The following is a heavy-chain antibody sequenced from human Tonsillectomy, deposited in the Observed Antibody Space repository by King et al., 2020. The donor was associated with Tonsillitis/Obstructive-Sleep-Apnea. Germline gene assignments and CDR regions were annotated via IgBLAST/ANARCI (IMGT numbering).Heavy chain of an antibody. J-gene: IGHJ3*02. D-gene: IGHD2-8*01. V-gene: IGHV4-59*01. CDR1: GGSISSYY. CDR3: ARDMVLEAGGDAFDI. Sequence: VQLQESGPGLVKPSETLSLTCTVSGGSISSYYWSWIRQPPGKGLEWIGYIYYSGSANYNPSLKSRVTMSVDRPKNQLSLKLSSVTAADTAVYYCARDMVLEAGGDAFDIWGQGTMVTVSS. CDR2: IYYSGSA.